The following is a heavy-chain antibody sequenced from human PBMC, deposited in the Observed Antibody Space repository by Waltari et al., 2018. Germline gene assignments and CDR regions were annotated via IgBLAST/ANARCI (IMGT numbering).Heavy chain of an antibody. Sequence: QVQLQQWGAGLLKPSETLSLTCAVYGGSFSGYSWRWIRQPPGKWLEWMGESNHSGSTNYNPSRKSRVTISVDTSKNQFSLKLGSVTAADTAVDYCARERPRYTTVVTTTPRGGGGYFDYWGQGTLVTVSS. CDR1: GGSFSGYS. CDR2: SNHSGST. CDR3: ARERPRYTTVVTTTPRGGGGYFDY. D-gene: IGHD2-15*01. J-gene: IGHJ4*02. V-gene: IGHV4-34*01.